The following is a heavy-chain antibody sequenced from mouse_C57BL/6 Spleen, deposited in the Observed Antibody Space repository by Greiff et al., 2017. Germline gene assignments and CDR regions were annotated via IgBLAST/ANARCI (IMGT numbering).Heavy chain of an antibody. CDR3: TRWNYDYEGYAMDY. CDR1: GYTFTSYW. D-gene: IGHD2-4*01. Sequence: VQLKQSGTVLARPGASVKMSCKTSGYTFTSYWMHWVKQRPGQGLEWIGAIYPGNSDTSYNQKFKGKAKLTAVTSASTAYIELSSLTNEDSAVYYCTRWNYDYEGYAMDYWGQGTSVTVSS. J-gene: IGHJ4*01. V-gene: IGHV1-5*01. CDR2: IYPGNSDT.